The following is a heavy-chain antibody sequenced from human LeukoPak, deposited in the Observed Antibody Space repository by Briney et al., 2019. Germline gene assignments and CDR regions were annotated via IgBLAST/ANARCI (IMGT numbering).Heavy chain of an antibody. D-gene: IGHD5-12*01. V-gene: IGHV1-24*01. CDR2: FDPEEGEI. CDR3: ARAGYDSFDY. J-gene: IGHJ4*02. Sequence: GASVKVSCKVSGYSLNELSVSWVRQAPGKGLEWMGGFDPEEGEIIYARKFQGRVTMTDDTVRNTAYMELRSLRSDDTAVYYCARAGYDSFDYWGQGTLVTVSS. CDR1: GYSLNELS.